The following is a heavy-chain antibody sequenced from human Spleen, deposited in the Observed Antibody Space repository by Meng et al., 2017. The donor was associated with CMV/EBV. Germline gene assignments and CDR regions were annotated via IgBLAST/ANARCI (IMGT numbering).Heavy chain of an antibody. V-gene: IGHV4-61*03. CDR1: GDSVRGGNSY. J-gene: IGHJ4*02. D-gene: IGHD2-15*01. CDR3: ARDSVAPRLGLDY. Sequence: SETLSLTCTVSGDSVRGGNSYWSWLRQPPGKGLEWIGYVYYSGSTRGNPSLKGRVTISLDTSKNHFSLNLTSVTAADTGVYFCARDSVAPRLGLDYWGQGMLVTVSS. CDR2: VYYSGST.